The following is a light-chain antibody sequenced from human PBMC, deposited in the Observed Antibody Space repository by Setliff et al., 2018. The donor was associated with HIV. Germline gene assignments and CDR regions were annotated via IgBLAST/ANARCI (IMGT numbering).Light chain of an antibody. V-gene: IGLV1-44*01. CDR1: SSNIGSNT. Sequence: QSVLTQPPSASGTPGQRVTISCSGSSSNIGSNTVNWYQQLPGTAPKLLICNNNQRPSGVPDRFSGSKSGTSASLAISGLQSGDEADYYCAAWDDGLNGVVFGGGTQLTVL. CDR2: NNN. CDR3: AAWDDGLNGVV. J-gene: IGLJ2*01.